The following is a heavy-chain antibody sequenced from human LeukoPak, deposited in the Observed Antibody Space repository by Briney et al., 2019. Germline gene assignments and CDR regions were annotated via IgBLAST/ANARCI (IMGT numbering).Heavy chain of an antibody. J-gene: IGHJ3*02. V-gene: IGHV3-13*01. CDR1: GFTFSSYD. CDR2: IGTTGDT. D-gene: IGHD6-13*01. CDR3: ARAGGIAAAYDAFDI. Sequence: GGSLRLSCAASGFTFSSYDMHWVRQATGKGLEWVSAIGTTGDTYYPGSVKGRFTISRENTKNSLYLQMNSLRAGDTAVYYCARAGGIAAAYDAFDIWGQGTMVTVSS.